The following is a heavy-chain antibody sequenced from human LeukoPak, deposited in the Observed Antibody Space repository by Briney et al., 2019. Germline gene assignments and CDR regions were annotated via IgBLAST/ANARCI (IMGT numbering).Heavy chain of an antibody. V-gene: IGHV4-34*01. Sequence: PSETLSLTCAVYGGSFSGYYWSWLRQPPGKGLEWIGEINHSGSTNYNPSLKSRVTISVDTSKNQFSLKLSSVTAADTAVYYCARARPPTPFDYWGQGTLVTVSS. CDR1: GGSFSGYY. CDR2: INHSGST. J-gene: IGHJ4*02. CDR3: ARARPPTPFDY.